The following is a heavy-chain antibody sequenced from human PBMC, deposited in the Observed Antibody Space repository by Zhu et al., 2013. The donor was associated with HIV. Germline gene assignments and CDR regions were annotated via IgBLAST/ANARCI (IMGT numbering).Heavy chain of an antibody. CDR1: GYTVTSAM. J-gene: IGHJ4*02. CDR2: IDPRVSITT. D-gene: IGHD2-8*01. V-gene: IGHV1-46*01. Sequence: QVQLVQSGADVKTPGASVKISCRTSGYTVTSAMIHWVRQAPGQGLEWMGKIDPRVSITTRYTRKFEGRLTLTLDTSTSTAYMQLSSLTSEDTAVYYCATYCTNGVCFDYWGQGTLVTVSS. CDR3: ATYCTNGVCFDY.